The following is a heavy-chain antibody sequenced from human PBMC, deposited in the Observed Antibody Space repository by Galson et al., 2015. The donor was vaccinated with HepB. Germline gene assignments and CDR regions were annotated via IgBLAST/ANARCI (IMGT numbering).Heavy chain of an antibody. CDR2: ISAYNGNT. D-gene: IGHD5-18*01. Sequence: SCKASGYTFTSYGISWVRQAPGQGLEWMGWISAYNGNTDYAQKLQGRVTMTTDTSTSTAYMELRSLRSDDTAVYYCARDPWAKSYGPDYFDYWGQGTLVTVSS. V-gene: IGHV1-18*04. J-gene: IGHJ4*02. CDR1: GYTFTSYG. CDR3: ARDPWAKSYGPDYFDY.